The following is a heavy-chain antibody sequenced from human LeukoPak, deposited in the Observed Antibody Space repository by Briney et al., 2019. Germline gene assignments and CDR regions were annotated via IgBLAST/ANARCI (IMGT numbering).Heavy chain of an antibody. CDR3: ARDSLTMVRGKENWFDP. CDR1: GYTLTELS. V-gene: IGHV1-24*01. J-gene: IGHJ5*02. CDR2: FDPEDGET. Sequence: ASVKVSCKVSGYTLTELSMHWVRQAPGKGLEWMGGFDPEDGETIYAQKFQGRVTMTEDTSTDTAYMELSRLRSDDTAVYYCARDSLTMVRGKENWFDPWGQGTLVTVSS. D-gene: IGHD3-10*01.